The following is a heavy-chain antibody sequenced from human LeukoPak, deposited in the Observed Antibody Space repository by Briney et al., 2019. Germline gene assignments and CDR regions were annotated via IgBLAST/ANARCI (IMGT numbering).Heavy chain of an antibody. Sequence: GGSLRLSCAASGFTFSSYAMSWVRQAPGKGLEWVSAISGSGGSTYYADSVKGRFTISRDNSKNTLYLQMNGLRAEDTAVYYRANPIRDYYDSSGQIPNFDYWGQGTLVTVSS. CDR2: ISGSGGST. CDR1: GFTFSSYA. V-gene: IGHV3-23*01. D-gene: IGHD3-22*01. CDR3: ANPIRDYYDSSGQIPNFDY. J-gene: IGHJ4*02.